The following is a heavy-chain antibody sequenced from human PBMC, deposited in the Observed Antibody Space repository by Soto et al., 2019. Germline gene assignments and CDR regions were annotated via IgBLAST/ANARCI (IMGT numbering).Heavy chain of an antibody. CDR2: IIPIFGTA. J-gene: IGHJ5*02. V-gene: IGHV1-69*01. CDR3: ARWAEYSNPTLDPSFDP. CDR1: GGTFSSYA. Sequence: QVQLVQSGAEVKKPGSSVKVSCKASGGTFSSYAISWVRQAPGQGLEWMGGIIPIFGTANYAQKFQGRVTITADESTSKAYMELSSLRSEDTAVYYCARWAEYSNPTLDPSFDPWGQGTLVTVSS. D-gene: IGHD6-6*01.